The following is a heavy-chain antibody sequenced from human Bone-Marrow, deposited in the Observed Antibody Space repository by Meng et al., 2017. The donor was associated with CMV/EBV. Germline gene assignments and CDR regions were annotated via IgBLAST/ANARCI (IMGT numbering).Heavy chain of an antibody. CDR3: ARSGSYWDGFDI. CDR1: GGSISSYY. Sequence: SETLSLTCTVSGGSISSYYWSWIRQPPGKGLEWIGYIYYSVSTNYNPSLKSRVTISVDTSKNQFSLKLSSVTAADTAVYYCARSGSYWDGFDIWGQGTMVTVSS. J-gene: IGHJ3*02. D-gene: IGHD1-26*01. CDR2: IYYSVST. V-gene: IGHV4-59*01.